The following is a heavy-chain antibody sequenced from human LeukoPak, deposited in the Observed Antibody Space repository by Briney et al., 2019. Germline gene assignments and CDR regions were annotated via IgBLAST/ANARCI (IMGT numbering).Heavy chain of an antibody. Sequence: ASVKVSCKASGYTFTSYDINWVRQATGQGLEWMGWMNPNSGNTGYAQKFQGRVTMTRNTSISTAYMELSSLRSEDTAVYYCARDLGTYYFDSSGGGGDYWGQGTLVTGSS. V-gene: IGHV1-8*01. D-gene: IGHD3-22*01. J-gene: IGHJ4*02. CDR2: MNPNSGNT. CDR1: GYTFTSYD. CDR3: ARDLGTYYFDSSGGGGDY.